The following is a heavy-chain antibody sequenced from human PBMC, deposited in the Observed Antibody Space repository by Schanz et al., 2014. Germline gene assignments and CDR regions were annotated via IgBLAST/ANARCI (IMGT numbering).Heavy chain of an antibody. D-gene: IGHD3-10*01. J-gene: IGHJ4*02. CDR2: ISPTGSST. V-gene: IGHV3-23*01. CDR3: ASTHWFGSGTTIVDY. Sequence: DVQLLESGGGLVQPGESLRLSCAASGFTFTTYAMTWVRQAPGKGLEWVSNISPTGSSTYYADSVKGRFTTSRDNGKKSMYLQMNSLRAEDTAVYYCASTHWFGSGTTIVDYWGQGTLVTVSS. CDR1: GFTFTTYA.